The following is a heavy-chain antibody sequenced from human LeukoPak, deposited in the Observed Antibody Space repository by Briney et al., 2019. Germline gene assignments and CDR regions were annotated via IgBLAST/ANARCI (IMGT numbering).Heavy chain of an antibody. CDR2: MNHSGSA. CDR1: GGSFSGYY. Sequence: PSETLSLTCAVYGGSFSGYYWTWIRQPPGKGLEWIGEMNHSGSANYNPSLKSRVTISVDTSKNQCSLRLSSVTAADTAVYYCARGKGDLWFGELLRWFDPWGQGTLVTVSS. J-gene: IGHJ5*02. CDR3: ARGKGDLWFGELLRWFDP. D-gene: IGHD3-10*01. V-gene: IGHV4-34*01.